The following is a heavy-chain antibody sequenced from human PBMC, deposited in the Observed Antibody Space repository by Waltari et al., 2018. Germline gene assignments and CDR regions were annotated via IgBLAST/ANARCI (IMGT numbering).Heavy chain of an antibody. V-gene: IGHV3-74*03. CDR1: GFTFSSYW. J-gene: IGHJ6*02. D-gene: IGHD1-1*01. CDR3: ARVSRRTYRSPVPGRHYYYGMDV. CDR2: ISSDASDT. Sequence: EEQLVESGGGLVQPGDSLRLSCAVSGFTFSSYWMNWVRQAPGKGPLGFSRISSDASDTTYADSVKGRFTISRDNAKNTLYLQMNRLRAEDTAVYFCARVSRRTYRSPVPGRHYYYGMDVWGQGTTVTVSS.